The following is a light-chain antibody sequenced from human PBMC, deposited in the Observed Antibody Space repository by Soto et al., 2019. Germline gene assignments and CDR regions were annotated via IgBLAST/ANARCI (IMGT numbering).Light chain of an antibody. Sequence: QSVLTQPASVSGSPGQAITISCTGTSSDGGGYNYVSGYQQVPGKTPKLMIYEVSNRPSGVSNRFSGSKSGNTASLTISGLQSEDEADYYCSSFAGSGTAYFVFGTGTRSPS. CDR3: SSFAGSGTAYFV. V-gene: IGLV2-14*01. CDR1: SSDGGGYNY. CDR2: EVS. J-gene: IGLJ1*01.